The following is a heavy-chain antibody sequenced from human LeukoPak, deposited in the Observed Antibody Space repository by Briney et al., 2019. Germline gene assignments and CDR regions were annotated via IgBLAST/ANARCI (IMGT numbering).Heavy chain of an antibody. D-gene: IGHD1-26*01. Sequence: SETLSLTCTVSGRSISSYYWSWIRKPPGKGLEWLGYIYYSGSANYNPSLKSRVTISVDTSKNQFSLKLSSVTAADTAVYYCARHMPSIVGATYYFDYWGQGTLVTVSS. CDR1: GRSISSYY. J-gene: IGHJ4*02. V-gene: IGHV4-59*08. CDR2: IYYSGSA. CDR3: ARHMPSIVGATYYFDY.